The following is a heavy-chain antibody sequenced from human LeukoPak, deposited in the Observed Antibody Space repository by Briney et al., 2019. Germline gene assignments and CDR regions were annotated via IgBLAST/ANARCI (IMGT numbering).Heavy chain of an antibody. D-gene: IGHD6-19*01. CDR2: IIPIFGTA. CDR1: GGTFISYA. J-gene: IGHJ6*02. V-gene: IGHV1-69*01. Sequence: ASVKVSCKASGGTFISYAISWVRQAPGQGLEWMGGIIPIFGTANYAQKFQGRVTITADESTSTAYMELSSLRSEDTAVYYCARESGWYENYGMDAWGQGTTVTVSS. CDR3: ARESGWYENYGMDA.